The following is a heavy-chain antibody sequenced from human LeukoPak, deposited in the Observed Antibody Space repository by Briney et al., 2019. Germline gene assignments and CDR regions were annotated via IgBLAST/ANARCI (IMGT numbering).Heavy chain of an antibody. V-gene: IGHV4-34*01. CDR3: ARALGSGSYSYYYYGMDV. J-gene: IGHJ6*02. D-gene: IGHD1-26*01. CDR1: GGSISSYY. CDR2: INHSGST. Sequence: SETLSLTCTVSGGSISSYYWSWIRQPPGKGLEWIGEINHSGSTNYNPSLKSRVTISVDTSKNQFSLKLSSVTAADTAVYYCARALGSGSYSYYYYGMDVWGQGTTVTVSS.